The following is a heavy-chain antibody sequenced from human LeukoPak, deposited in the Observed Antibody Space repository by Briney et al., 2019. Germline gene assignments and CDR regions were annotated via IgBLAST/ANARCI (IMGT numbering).Heavy chain of an antibody. J-gene: IGHJ4*02. CDR1: GGSISSSTYY. D-gene: IGHD2-15*01. CDR3: ARHVDCSGGSCYLFDY. Sequence: SETLSLTCTVSGGSISSSTYYWGWIRQPPGKGLEWIGNIYYSGSTYYNPSLKSRVTISVDTSKNQFSLKLSSVTAADTAVYYCARHVDCSGGSCYLFDYWGQGTLVTVSS. CDR2: IYYSGST. V-gene: IGHV4-39*01.